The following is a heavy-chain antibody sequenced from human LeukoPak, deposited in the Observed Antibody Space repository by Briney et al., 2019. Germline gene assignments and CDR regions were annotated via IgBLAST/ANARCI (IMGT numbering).Heavy chain of an antibody. J-gene: IGHJ3*01. V-gene: IGHV3-72*01. CDR2: IRDKANSYTK. CDR3: ARERWRSGSYHDAFDV. D-gene: IGHD1-26*01. Sequence: GGSLRLSCAASGFTFSDHYMQWVRRAPGKGLEWVGRIRDKANSYTKEYAASVKGRFTISRDDSKSSMYLQMNSLKTEDTAVYYCARERWRSGSYHDAFDVWGQGTMVTVSS. CDR1: GFTFSDHY.